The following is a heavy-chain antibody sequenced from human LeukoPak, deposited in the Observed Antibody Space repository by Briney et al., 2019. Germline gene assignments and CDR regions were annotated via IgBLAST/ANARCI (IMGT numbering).Heavy chain of an antibody. V-gene: IGHV4-59*01. J-gene: IGHJ5*02. D-gene: IGHD1-1*01. CDR2: AYHSGIT. CDR3: ARHGGTFDR. CDR1: GDSNSND. Sequence: SEPLSLPCTVSGDSNSNDWSWIRQPPGKGLEWIGYAYHSGITNYNPSLKSRVTISVDTSESQFSLRLSSVTAADTAIYYCARHGGTFDRWGEGMLVTVSS.